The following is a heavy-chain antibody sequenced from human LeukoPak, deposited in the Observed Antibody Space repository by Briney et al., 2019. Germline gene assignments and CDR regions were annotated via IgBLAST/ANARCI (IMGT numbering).Heavy chain of an antibody. CDR3: ARGGRKYNWNYEDAFDI. CDR1: GGSISSYY. Sequence: SETLSLTCTVSGGSISSYYWSWIRQPPGKGLEWIGEINHSGSTNYNPSLKSRVTISVDTSKNQFSLKLSSVTAADTAVYYCARGGRKYNWNYEDAFDIWGQGTMVTVSS. CDR2: INHSGST. D-gene: IGHD1-7*01. J-gene: IGHJ3*02. V-gene: IGHV4-34*01.